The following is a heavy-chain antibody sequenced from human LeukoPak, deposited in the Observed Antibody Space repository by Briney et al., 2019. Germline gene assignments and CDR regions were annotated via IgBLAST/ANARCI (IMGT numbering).Heavy chain of an antibody. CDR1: GFTFSSYE. V-gene: IGHV3-23*01. CDR2: ISYSGDAM. J-gene: IGHJ4*02. CDR3: AKADCTNGVCKDYFDY. D-gene: IGHD2-8*01. Sequence: GWSLRLSCAASGFTFSSYEMNWVRQAPGKGLEWVSYISYSGDAMFYADSVKGRFTISRDNSKNTLYLQMNSLRAEDTSVYYCAKADCTNGVCKDYFDYWGQGTLVTVSS.